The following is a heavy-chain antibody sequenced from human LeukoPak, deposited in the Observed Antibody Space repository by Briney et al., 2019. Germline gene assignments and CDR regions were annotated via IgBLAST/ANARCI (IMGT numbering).Heavy chain of an antibody. CDR3: TKDYGNYVYDFDY. J-gene: IGHJ4*02. V-gene: IGHV3-49*04. Sequence: PGGSLRLSCTASGFTFGYYAMSWVRQAPGKGLEWVGFIRSKAYGGTTEYAASVKGRFTISRDDSKSIAYLQMNSLKTEDTAVYYCTKDYGNYVYDFDYWGQGTLGTVSS. CDR2: IRSKAYGGTT. D-gene: IGHD4-11*01. CDR1: GFTFGYYA.